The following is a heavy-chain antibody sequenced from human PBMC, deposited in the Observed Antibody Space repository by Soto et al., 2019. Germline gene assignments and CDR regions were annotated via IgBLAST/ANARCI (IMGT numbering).Heavy chain of an antibody. V-gene: IGHV3-23*01. CDR2: ISGSGGST. Sequence: PGWSLRLSCAASGFTFSSYAMSWVRQAPGKGLEWVSAISGSGGSTYYADSVKGRFTISRDNSKNTLYLQMNSLRAEDTAVYYSAKVGPYYVFWRGYYSNWFDPWGQGTLVPVSP. J-gene: IGHJ5*02. CDR1: GFTFSSYA. D-gene: IGHD3-3*01. CDR3: AKVGPYYVFWRGYYSNWFDP.